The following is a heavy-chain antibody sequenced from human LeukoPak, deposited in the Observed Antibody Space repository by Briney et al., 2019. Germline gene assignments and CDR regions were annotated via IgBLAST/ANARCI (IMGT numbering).Heavy chain of an antibody. V-gene: IGHV4-59*01. CDR2: IYYSGST. Sequence: SVTLSLTCTVSGGSISRYYWSWIRGPPGNGLEWIGDIYYSGSTNYNPSLKSRVNISVDTSKDQFSLKLSSVTAADTAVYYCARDHMPDLRTTGAFDIWGQGTMVTVS. CDR1: GGSISRYY. D-gene: IGHD1-14*01. CDR3: ARDHMPDLRTTGAFDI. J-gene: IGHJ3*02.